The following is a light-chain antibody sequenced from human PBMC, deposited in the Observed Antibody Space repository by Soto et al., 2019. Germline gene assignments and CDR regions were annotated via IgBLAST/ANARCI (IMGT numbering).Light chain of an antibody. CDR2: DAS. J-gene: IGKJ1*01. Sequence: ILMTQSPATLSVSPGERATLSCRASQSVSNNLAWYQQKPGQAPRLLLYDASTRATGIPARFSGSGSGTEFTLTISGLTSEDFAVYYCQQYNNWPPWTFGQGTKVEIK. CDR3: QQYNNWPPWT. CDR1: QSVSNN. V-gene: IGKV3-15*01.